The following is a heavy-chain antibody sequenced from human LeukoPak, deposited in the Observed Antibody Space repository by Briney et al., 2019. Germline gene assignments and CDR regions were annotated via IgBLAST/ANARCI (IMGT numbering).Heavy chain of an antibody. D-gene: IGHD5-18*01. Sequence: GGSLRLSCAASGFTFSIFAMSWVRQAPGKGLEWVSTISGSGGSTHYADSVKGRFTISRDNSKNTLYLQMNSLRAEDTAVYYSVRGYSYGWFDPWGQGTLVTVSS. CDR1: GFTFSIFA. CDR3: VRGYSYGWFDP. CDR2: ISGSGGST. J-gene: IGHJ5*02. V-gene: IGHV3-23*01.